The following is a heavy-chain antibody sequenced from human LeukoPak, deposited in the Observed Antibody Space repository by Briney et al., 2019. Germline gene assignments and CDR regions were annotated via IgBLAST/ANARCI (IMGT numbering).Heavy chain of an antibody. CDR3: ARMAAGVDY. V-gene: IGHV4-39*01. CDR2: IYYSGST. D-gene: IGHD6-13*01. CDR1: GGSISSSSYY. J-gene: IGHJ4*02. Sequence: SETLSLTCTVSGGSISSSSYYWGWIRQPPGRGLEWIGSIYYSGSTYYNPSLKSRVTISVDTSKNQFSLKLSSVTAADTAVYYCARMAAGVDYWGQGTLVTVSS.